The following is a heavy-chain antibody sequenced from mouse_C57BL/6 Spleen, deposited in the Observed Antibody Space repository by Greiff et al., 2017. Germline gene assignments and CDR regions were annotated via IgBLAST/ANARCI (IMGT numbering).Heavy chain of an antibody. CDR1: GFTFSDYG. J-gene: IGHJ4*01. CDR2: ISSGSSTI. D-gene: IGHD2-5*01. V-gene: IGHV5-17*01. Sequence: EVMLVESGGGLVKPGGSLKLSCAASGFTFSDYGMHWVRQAPEKGLEWVAYISSGSSTIYYADTVKGRFTISRDNAKNTLFLQMTSLRSEDTAMYYCARRAYYSNLDYAMDYWGQGTSVTVSS. CDR3: ARRAYYSNLDYAMDY.